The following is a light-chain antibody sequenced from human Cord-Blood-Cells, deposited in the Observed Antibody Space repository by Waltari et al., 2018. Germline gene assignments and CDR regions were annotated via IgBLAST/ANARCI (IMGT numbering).Light chain of an antibody. CDR1: SSAGGGYNY. Sequence: QSALTQPASVSGSPGQSITISCPGTSSAGGGYNYVSWYKQPPGKAPKPMIYDVSNRPSGVSNRFSGSKSGNTASLTISGLQAEDEADYYCSSYTSSSTLRVVFGGGTKLTVL. CDR2: DVS. CDR3: SSYTSSSTLRVV. J-gene: IGLJ2*01. V-gene: IGLV2-14*01.